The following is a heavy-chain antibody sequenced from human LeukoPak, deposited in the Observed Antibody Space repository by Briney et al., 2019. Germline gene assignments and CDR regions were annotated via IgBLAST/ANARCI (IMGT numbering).Heavy chain of an antibody. CDR1: GASISGSGYY. CDR2: IYSSGST. Sequence: PSETLSLTCTVSGASISGSGYYWGWIRQPPGKGLEWIGSIYSSGSTYYNASLQSRVTISIETSKNQISLRLNSVTAADTAMYYCAKSGGYGLIDYWGHGTLVTVSS. V-gene: IGHV4-39*01. CDR3: AKSGGYGLIDY. J-gene: IGHJ4*01. D-gene: IGHD1-26*01.